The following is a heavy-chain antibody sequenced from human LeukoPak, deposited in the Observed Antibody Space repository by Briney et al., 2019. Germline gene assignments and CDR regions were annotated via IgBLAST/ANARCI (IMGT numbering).Heavy chain of an antibody. CDR2: INPNSGCT. Sequence: ASVKVSCKGSVYTFTCYYMHWVRQAPGQGLGWVGWINPNSGCTNYAQKFPGRVTMTRDTSISTAYMELSRLRSDDTAVYYCAGASVVVVAATGDYYYYGMDVWGQGTTDTVSS. CDR3: AGASVVVVAATGDYYYYGMDV. CDR1: VYTFTCYY. J-gene: IGHJ6*02. V-gene: IGHV1-2*02. D-gene: IGHD2-15*01.